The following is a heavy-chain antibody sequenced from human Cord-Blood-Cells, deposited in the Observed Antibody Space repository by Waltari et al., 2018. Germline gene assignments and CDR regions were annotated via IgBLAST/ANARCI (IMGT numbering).Heavy chain of an antibody. V-gene: IGHV4-39*01. CDR1: GGSISSSSYD. Sequence: QLQLQASGPGLVKPSETLSLSCTVSGGSISSSSYDWRWIRQPPGKGLEWIGSIYYRDSYYRHPPPNSRVTPPVDASNNQSFRTRSSVTPANTAEYDITPRRLKQPDRCPYWGQGTLATVSS. J-gene: IGHJ4*02. D-gene: IGHD3-16*01. CDR3: TPRRLKQPDRCPY. CDR2: IYYRDSY.